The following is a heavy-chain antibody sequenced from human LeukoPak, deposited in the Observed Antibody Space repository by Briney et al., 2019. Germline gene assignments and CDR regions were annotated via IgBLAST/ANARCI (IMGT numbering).Heavy chain of an antibody. V-gene: IGHV1-18*01. Sequence: ASVKLSFTASGYTFANCGLTWVRQAPGQGLEWMGWISVSNGDTNYAQKFQGRLTMTTDTSTTTAYRELTSLRSVDTAVYFCARGVRVYSGSYYYYHGVDVWGEGTTGTVSS. CDR2: ISVSNGDT. J-gene: IGHJ6*01. D-gene: IGHD1-26*01. CDR1: GYTFANCG. CDR3: ARGVRVYSGSYYYYHGVDV.